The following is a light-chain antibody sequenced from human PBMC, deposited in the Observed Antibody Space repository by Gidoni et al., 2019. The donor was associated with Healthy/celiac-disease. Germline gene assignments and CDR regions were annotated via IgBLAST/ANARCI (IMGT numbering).Light chain of an antibody. CDR2: KAS. V-gene: IGKV1-5*03. J-gene: IGKJ1*01. CDR3: QQYNSYPWT. Sequence: DIQMTQSPSTLSASVGDRVTIPCRASQSISSWLAWYQQKPGKAPKLLIYKASSLESGVPSRFSGSGSGTEFTLTISSLPPDDFATYYCQQYNSYPWTFGQGTKVEIK. CDR1: QSISSW.